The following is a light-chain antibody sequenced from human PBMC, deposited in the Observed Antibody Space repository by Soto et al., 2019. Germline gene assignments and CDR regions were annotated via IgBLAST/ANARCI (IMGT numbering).Light chain of an antibody. CDR2: DAS. J-gene: IGKJ2*01. V-gene: IGKV1-5*01. CDR1: QTTNTW. Sequence: DIQMTQLPSTLSASVGDRVTVTYRASQTTNTWLAWYQQKPGTAPKLLIYDASSLEGGVPSRFSASGSGTEVTLTISSLQPDDLATYYCQQYISYPYTFGQGTKVEIK. CDR3: QQYISYPYT.